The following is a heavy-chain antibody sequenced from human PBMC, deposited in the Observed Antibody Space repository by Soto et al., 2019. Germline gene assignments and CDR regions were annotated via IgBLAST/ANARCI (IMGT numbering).Heavy chain of an antibody. D-gene: IGHD1-7*01. CDR1: GFTFSSYS. V-gene: IGHV3-21*04. CDR3: AKSKNWNYGSDY. CDR2: ISCSTSYI. J-gene: IGHJ4*02. Sequence: PGWSLRLSCAASGFTFSSYSMNWVRQAPGKGLEWVSSISCSTSYIYYADSVKGRFTISRDNSKNTVYLQMDSLRAEDTAIYYCAKSKNWNYGSDYWGQGTLCTVSS.